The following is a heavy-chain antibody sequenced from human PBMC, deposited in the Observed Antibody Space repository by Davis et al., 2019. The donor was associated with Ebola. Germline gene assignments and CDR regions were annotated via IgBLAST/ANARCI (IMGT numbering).Heavy chain of an antibody. CDR2: INHSGTT. Sequence: SETLSLTCAVYGGSFSGYYWSWIRQPPGKGLEWIGEINHSGTTNYNPSLKSRVTISVDPSKNQFSLKVNSVTAADTATYYCARTTKTNIEDSGLGYNSFDSWGQGVLVSVSS. J-gene: IGHJ5*01. CDR3: ARTTKTNIEDSGLGYNSFDS. V-gene: IGHV4-34*01. D-gene: IGHD4-17*01. CDR1: GGSFSGYY.